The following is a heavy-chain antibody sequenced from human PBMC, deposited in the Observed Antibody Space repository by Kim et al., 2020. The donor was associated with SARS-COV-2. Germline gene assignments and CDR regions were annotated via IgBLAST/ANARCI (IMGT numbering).Heavy chain of an antibody. Sequence: SVKCRFTISRDNSKNTLYLQMNSLRAEDTAVYYCAREGEWLVWGRYGMDVWGQGTTVTVSS. CDR3: AREGEWLVWGRYGMDV. D-gene: IGHD6-19*01. V-gene: IGHV3-53*01. J-gene: IGHJ6*02.